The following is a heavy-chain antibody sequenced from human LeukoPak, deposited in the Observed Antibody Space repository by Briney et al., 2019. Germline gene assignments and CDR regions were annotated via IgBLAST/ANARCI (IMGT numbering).Heavy chain of an antibody. CDR3: ARACTSCYKLYAFDI. CDR2: INPNSGGT. CDR1: GYTFTGYY. V-gene: IGHV1-2*02. D-gene: IGHD2-2*02. J-gene: IGHJ3*02. Sequence: GASAKVSCKASGYTFTGYYMHWVRQAPGQGLEWMGWINPNSGGTNYAQKFQGRVTMTRDTSISTAYMELSRLRSDDTAVYYCARACTSCYKLYAFDIWGQGTMVTVSS.